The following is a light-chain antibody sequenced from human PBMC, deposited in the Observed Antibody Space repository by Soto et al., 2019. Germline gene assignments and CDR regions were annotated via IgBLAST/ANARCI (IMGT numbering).Light chain of an antibody. CDR1: QSVLSSSNNRNY. Sequence: DIVMTQSPDSLAVSLGERATINCKSSQSVLSSSNNRNYLAWYQQKSGQPPKLLIYWSSTRESGVPDRFSGSGYGTDFTLTISSLQAEDVAAYYCQHYYSIPWTFGQGTRVEIK. CDR2: WSS. V-gene: IGKV4-1*01. J-gene: IGKJ1*01. CDR3: QHYYSIPWT.